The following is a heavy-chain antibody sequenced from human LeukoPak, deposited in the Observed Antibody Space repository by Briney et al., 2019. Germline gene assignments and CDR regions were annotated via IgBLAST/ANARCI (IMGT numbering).Heavy chain of an antibody. CDR1: GFTFNNYA. CDR2: ITGGGRA. V-gene: IGHV3-23*01. Sequence: GGSLRLSCAASGFTFNNYAVMWVRQAQGQGLEWVSAITGGGRAYYADSVKGRFTISRDNSKNTLYLQMNRLRAEDTARYFCARDPNGDYIGAFDFLGQGTVVTVSS. CDR3: ARDPNGDYIGAFDF. D-gene: IGHD4-17*01. J-gene: IGHJ3*01.